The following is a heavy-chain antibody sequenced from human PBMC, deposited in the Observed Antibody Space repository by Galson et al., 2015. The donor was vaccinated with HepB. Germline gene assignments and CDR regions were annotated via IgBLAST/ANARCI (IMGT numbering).Heavy chain of an antibody. J-gene: IGHJ6*03. CDR2: IIPIFGTA. V-gene: IGHV1-69*13. Sequence: SVKVSCKASGGAFSSYAISWVRQAPGQGLEWMGGIIPIFGTANYAQKFQGRVTITADESTSTAYMELSSLRSEDTAVYYCARESCSSTSCQYWGSGRAWARYYYYMDVWGKGTTVTVSS. D-gene: IGHD2-2*01. CDR3: ARESCSSTSCQYWGSGRAWARYYYYMDV. CDR1: GGAFSSYA.